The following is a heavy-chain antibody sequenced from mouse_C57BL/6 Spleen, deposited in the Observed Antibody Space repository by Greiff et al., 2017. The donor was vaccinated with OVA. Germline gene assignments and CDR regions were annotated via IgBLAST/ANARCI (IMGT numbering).Heavy chain of an antibody. Sequence: VKLVESGPGLVQPSQSLSITCTVSGFSLTSYGVHWVRQSPGKGLEWLGVIWSGGSTDYNAAFISRLSISKDNSKSQVFFKMNSLQADDTAIYYCARPYYDYDEAWFAYWGQGTLVTVSA. D-gene: IGHD2-4*01. V-gene: IGHV2-2*01. CDR3: ARPYYDYDEAWFAY. CDR1: GFSLTSYG. J-gene: IGHJ3*01. CDR2: IWSGGST.